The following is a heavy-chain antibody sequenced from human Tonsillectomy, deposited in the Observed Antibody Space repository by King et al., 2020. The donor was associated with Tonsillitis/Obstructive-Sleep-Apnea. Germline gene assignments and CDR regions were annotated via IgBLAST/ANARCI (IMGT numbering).Heavy chain of an antibody. V-gene: IGHV4-39*01. J-gene: IGHJ4*02. CDR2: IYYSGIT. CDR1: DGSISSSTYY. D-gene: IGHD3-10*01. Sequence: QLQESGPGLVKPSETLSLTCTVSDGSISSSTYYWGWIRQPPGKGLEWIGTIYYSGITYYNPSLKSRVTISVDTSKNQFSLKLSFVTAADTAVYYCARQRGLGLFVDYWGQGTLVTVSS. CDR3: ARQRGLGLFVDY.